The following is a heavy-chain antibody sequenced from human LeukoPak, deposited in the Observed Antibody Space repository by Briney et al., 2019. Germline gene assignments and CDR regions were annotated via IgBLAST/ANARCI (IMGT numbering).Heavy chain of an antibody. CDR1: GFTFSNYA. CDR2: ISGSAVNT. V-gene: IGHV3-23*01. CDR3: AKLGGPYNWDYAGLNYMDV. D-gene: IGHD1-7*01. Sequence: GGSLRLSCAASGFTFSNYAMTWVRQAPGKGLEWGSGISGSAVNTYYADSVKGRFTISRDNSKSTLYLQMNSLRAEDTAVYYCAKLGGPYNWDYAGLNYMDVWGKGTTFTVSS. J-gene: IGHJ6*03.